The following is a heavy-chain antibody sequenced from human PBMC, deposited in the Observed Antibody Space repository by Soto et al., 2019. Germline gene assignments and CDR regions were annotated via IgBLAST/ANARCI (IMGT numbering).Heavy chain of an antibody. CDR1: RFTFSNFG. V-gene: IGHV3-33*01. Sequence: QVQLVESGGGVVQPGRSLRLSCAASRFTFSNFGRHWVRQAPGKGLEWVATIWYDGSNEYYADSVMGRFTISRDNSRNTLYLQMNTLTAEDTAVYFCTRDISSRWFDYWGQGTLVTVSS. CDR2: IWYDGSNE. CDR3: TRDISSRWFDY. J-gene: IGHJ4*02. D-gene: IGHD6-13*01.